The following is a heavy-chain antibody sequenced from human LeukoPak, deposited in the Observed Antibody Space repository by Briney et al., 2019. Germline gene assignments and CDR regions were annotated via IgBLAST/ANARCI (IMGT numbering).Heavy chain of an antibody. V-gene: IGHV3-23*01. CDR3: AKDLGYCSGGSCYSFGWFDP. Sequence: HPGRSLRLSCAASGFTFSSYAMSWVRQAPGKGLEWVSSIGAGDKYTYYGDSVKGRFTISRDNSKNTLYLQMNSLRAEDTAVYYCAKDLGYCSGGSCYSFGWFDPWGQGTLVTVSS. CDR2: IGAGDKYT. J-gene: IGHJ5*02. D-gene: IGHD2-15*01. CDR1: GFTFSSYA.